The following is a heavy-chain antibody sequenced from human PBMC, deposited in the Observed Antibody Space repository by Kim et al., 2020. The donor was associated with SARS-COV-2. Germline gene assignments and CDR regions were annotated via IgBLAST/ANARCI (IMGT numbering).Heavy chain of an antibody. Sequence: GGSLRLSCAASGFTFTSYWMHWVRQAPGKGLVWVSLIYNDGITTTYAYSVKGRFTISRDNAKNTVYLQMNSLRAEDTAVYYCARGGGKQQRVHHWGQGT. V-gene: IGHV3-74*01. CDR3: ARGGGKQQRVHH. D-gene: IGHD6-13*01. J-gene: IGHJ4*02. CDR1: GFTFTSYW. CDR2: IYNDGITT.